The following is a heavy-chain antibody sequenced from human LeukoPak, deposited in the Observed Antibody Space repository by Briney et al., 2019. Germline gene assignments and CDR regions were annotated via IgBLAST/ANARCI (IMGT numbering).Heavy chain of an antibody. CDR1: GFTFSSFG. D-gene: IGHD1-14*01. Sequence: PGGSLRLSCAASGFTFSSFGMHWVRQAPGKGLEWVAVIWSDGSNKDYADSAKGRFTISKDNSKNTLFLQMNSLRAEDTAVYYCARDPNRSTYGMDVWGQGTTVTVSS. J-gene: IGHJ6*02. CDR3: ARDPNRSTYGMDV. V-gene: IGHV3-33*02. CDR2: IWSDGSNK.